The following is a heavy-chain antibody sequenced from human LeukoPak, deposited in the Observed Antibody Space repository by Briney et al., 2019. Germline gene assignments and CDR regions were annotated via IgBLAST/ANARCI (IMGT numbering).Heavy chain of an antibody. V-gene: IGHV4-59*01. D-gene: IGHD3-22*01. CDR1: GGSISSYY. CDR3: ARFGHYDSSGYYSQFYYFDY. CDR2: IYYSGST. Sequence: SETLSLTCTVSGGSISSYYWSWIRQPPGKGLEWIGYIYYSGSTNYNPSLKSRVTISVDTSKNQFSLKLSSVTAADTAVYYCARFGHYDSSGYYSQFYYFDYWGQGTLVTVSS. J-gene: IGHJ4*02.